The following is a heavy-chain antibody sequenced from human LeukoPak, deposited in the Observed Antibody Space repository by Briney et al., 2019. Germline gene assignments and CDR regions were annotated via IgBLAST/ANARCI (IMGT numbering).Heavy chain of an antibody. J-gene: IGHJ4*02. D-gene: IGHD2-21*01. CDR1: GFTFSRYW. V-gene: IGHV3-7*03. CDR3: ARDKGSGEGSKFDH. Sequence: GGSLRLSCAASGFTFSRYWMSWVRQAPGKGPEWVANIKQDGSEKYYVDSVKGRFTISRDNAKNSMYLQMDSLRAEDTAVYYCARDKGSGEGSKFDHWGQGTLVTVSS. CDR2: IKQDGSEK.